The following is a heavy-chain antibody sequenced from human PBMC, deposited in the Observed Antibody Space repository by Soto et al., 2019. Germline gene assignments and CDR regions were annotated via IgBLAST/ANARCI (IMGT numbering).Heavy chain of an antibody. CDR2: ISYDGSNK. CDR3: ARAGPTSVRATSDYYGMDV. D-gene: IGHD1-26*01. J-gene: IGHJ6*02. Sequence: GGSLRLSCAASGFTFSSYAMHWVRQAPGKGLEWVAVISYDGSNKYYADSVKGRFTISRDNSKNTLYLQMNSLRAEDTAVYYCARAGPTSVRATSDYYGMDVWGQGTTVTVSS. V-gene: IGHV3-30-3*01. CDR1: GFTFSSYA.